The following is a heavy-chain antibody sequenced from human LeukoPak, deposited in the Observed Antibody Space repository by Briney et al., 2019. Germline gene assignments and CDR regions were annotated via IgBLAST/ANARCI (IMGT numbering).Heavy chain of an antibody. CDR3: ARDLGDGYNFRY. CDR2: IYYSGST. CDR1: DGSISSGGYY. D-gene: IGHD5-24*01. J-gene: IGHJ4*02. V-gene: IGHV4-31*03. Sequence: PSETLSPTCTVSDGSISSGGYYWSWIRQHPGKGLEWIGYIYYSGSTYYNPSLKSRVIISVDTSKNQFSLKLSSVTAADTAVYFCARDLGDGYNFRYWGQGTLVTVSS.